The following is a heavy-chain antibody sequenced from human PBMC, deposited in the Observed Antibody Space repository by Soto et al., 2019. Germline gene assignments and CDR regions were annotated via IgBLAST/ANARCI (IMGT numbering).Heavy chain of an antibody. J-gene: IGHJ4*02. CDR2: INTDNGHT. CDR1: GYTFTRHG. Sequence: QVQLVQSGAEVKNPGASVKVSCKGSGYTFTRHGMHWVRQAPGQGLEWMGWINTDNGHTVYTEKFQGRVTITRDTPANTDYMDMSSLRFEETAVYYCPKEETNSGNWDYWGQGSLVTVSS. V-gene: IGHV1-3*04. D-gene: IGHD3-10*01. CDR3: PKEETNSGNWDY.